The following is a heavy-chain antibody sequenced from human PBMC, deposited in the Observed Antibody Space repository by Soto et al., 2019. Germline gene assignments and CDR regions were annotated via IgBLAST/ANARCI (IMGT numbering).Heavy chain of an antibody. V-gene: IGHV1-69*06. CDR1: GGAFTNYS. CDR3: ASWSAWNPLYYHGMDV. J-gene: IGHJ6*02. Sequence: QVHLLQSGAEVKKHGSSLKVSCKVSGGAFTNYSLNWVRHSPRQGLEWLGGIIPLHNTSNYSEKFVGRLSVTADISSSTVYMHLSGLTSGDTATYYCASWSAWNPLYYHGMDVWGQGTTVTVSS. CDR2: IIPLHNTS. D-gene: IGHD1-1*01.